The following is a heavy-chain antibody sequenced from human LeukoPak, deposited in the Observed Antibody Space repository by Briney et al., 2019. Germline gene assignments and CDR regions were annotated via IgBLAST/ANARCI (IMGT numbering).Heavy chain of an antibody. CDR2: IIPIIGAT. Sequence: SVKVSCKPSGGTFSSNAISWVRQAPGQGLEWMGGIIPIIGATKYAQKFKGRVTITADESTSTAYMELSSLRSEDTAVYYCARGRDIVVVPAAMREDWFDPWGQGTLVTVSS. V-gene: IGHV1-69*13. D-gene: IGHD2-2*01. CDR3: ARGRDIVVVPAAMREDWFDP. CDR1: GGTFSSNA. J-gene: IGHJ5*02.